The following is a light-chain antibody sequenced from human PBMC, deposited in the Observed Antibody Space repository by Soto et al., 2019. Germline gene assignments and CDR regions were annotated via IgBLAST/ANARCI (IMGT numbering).Light chain of an antibody. Sequence: DIPMTQSPTTLSASVGDRVIITCRASQRMSAWLAWYQQKPGKAPKLLIYDASSLENGVPSRFSGSGSGTEFTLTISSLQPDDFATYYCQQYDTYPWTCGQGTKVDIK. CDR2: DAS. V-gene: IGKV1-5*01. CDR1: QRMSAW. J-gene: IGKJ1*01. CDR3: QQYDTYPWT.